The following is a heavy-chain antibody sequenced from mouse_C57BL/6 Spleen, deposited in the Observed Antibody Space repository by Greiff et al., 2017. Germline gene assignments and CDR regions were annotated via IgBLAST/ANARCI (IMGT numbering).Heavy chain of an antibody. V-gene: IGHV7-3*01. D-gene: IGHD4-1*01. CDR2: IRNNANGYTT. Sequence: EVHLVESGGGLVQPGGSLSLSCAASGFTFTDYYMRWVRQPPGKALEWFGYIRNNANGYTTEYSASVKGRFTISRDTSQGILYLQMDALKAEDSATYDCARDLGRGDAKDYWGQGTSVTVSS. CDR3: ARDLGRGDAKDY. J-gene: IGHJ4*01. CDR1: GFTFTDYY.